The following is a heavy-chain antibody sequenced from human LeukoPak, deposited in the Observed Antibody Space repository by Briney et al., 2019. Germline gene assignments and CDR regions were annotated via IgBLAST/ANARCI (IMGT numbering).Heavy chain of an antibody. CDR3: AKGGSYSLSHAFDI. CDR2: ISGSGGST. V-gene: IGHV3-23*01. J-gene: IGHJ3*02. CDR1: GFTFYDYA. Sequence: PGGSLRLSCAASGFTFYDYAMHWVRQAPGKGLEWVSGISGSGGSTYYADSVKGRFTISRDNSKNTLYLQMNSLRAEDTAVYYCAKGGSYSLSHAFDIWGQGTMVTASS. D-gene: IGHD1-26*01.